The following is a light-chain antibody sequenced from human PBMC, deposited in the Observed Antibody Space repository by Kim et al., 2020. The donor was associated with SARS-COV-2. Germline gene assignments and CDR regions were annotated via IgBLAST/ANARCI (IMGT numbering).Light chain of an antibody. J-gene: IGKJ2*01. CDR2: AAS. CDR1: ETVSTN. V-gene: IGKV3-15*01. CDR3: HQYDNWPPYT. Sequence: DIVMTQSPAILSVFPGESATLTCRASETVSTNLAWYQGRPGQAPRLLIYAASIRATGIPARFSGRGSGTEFTLTINSLQSEDFTIYYCHQYDNWPPYTFGQGTKLEIK.